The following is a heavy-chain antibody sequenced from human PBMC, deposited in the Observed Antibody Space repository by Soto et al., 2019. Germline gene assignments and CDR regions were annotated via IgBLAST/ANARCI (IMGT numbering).Heavy chain of an antibody. D-gene: IGHD2-21*01. Sequence: PSETLSLTCSVSGVSISTYYWNWVRQPAGKGLEWIGRIYASGSANYNPSLKSRVVMSVDTSKNQFSLNMTSVTAADTAMYYCVRSAISRGGWFHPWGQGILVTVSS. V-gene: IGHV4-4*07. CDR2: IYASGSA. CDR3: VRSAISRGGWFHP. J-gene: IGHJ5*02. CDR1: GVSISTYY.